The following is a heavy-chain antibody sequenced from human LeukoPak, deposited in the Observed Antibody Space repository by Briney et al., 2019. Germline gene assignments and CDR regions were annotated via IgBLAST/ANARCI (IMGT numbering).Heavy chain of an antibody. CDR1: GFTFSSYA. CDR2: ISGSGGST. CDR3: AKDIVVVPAAADDAFDI. V-gene: IGHV3-23*01. Sequence: GGSLRLSRAASGFTFSSYAMSWVRQAPGKGLEWVSAISGSGGSTYYADSVKGRFTISRDNSKNTLYLQMNSLRAEDTAVYYCAKDIVVVPAAADDAFDIWGQGTMVTVSS. J-gene: IGHJ3*02. D-gene: IGHD2-2*01.